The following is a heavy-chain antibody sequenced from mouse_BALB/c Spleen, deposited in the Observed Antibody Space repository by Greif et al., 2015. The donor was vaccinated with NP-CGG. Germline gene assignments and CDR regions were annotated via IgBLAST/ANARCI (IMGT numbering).Heavy chain of an antibody. V-gene: IGHV7-1*02. Sequence: EVKLMESGGGLVQPGGSLRLSCATSGFTFRDFYMEWVRQPPGKRLEWIAASRNKANDYTTEYSASVKGRFIVSRDTSQSILYLQMNALRAEDTAIYYCARDDGYWYFDVWGAGTTVTVSS. CDR3: ARDDGYWYFDV. CDR1: GFTFRDFY. CDR2: SRNKANDYTT. D-gene: IGHD1-1*02. J-gene: IGHJ1*01.